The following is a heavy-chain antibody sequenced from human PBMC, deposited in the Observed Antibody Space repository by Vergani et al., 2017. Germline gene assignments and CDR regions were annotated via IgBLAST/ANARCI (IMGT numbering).Heavy chain of an antibody. V-gene: IGHV4-59*01. Sequence: QVQLQESGPGLVKPSETLTLTCSVSGDSMNTYYWTWIRQPPGKGLEWIGYIYDSGDTKYNPSLKSRVTMSLDTSKNQFSLNLYSETAADTAVYYCARGALWWLRQIDSWGQGTLVTVSS. CDR3: ARGALWWLRQIDS. CDR1: GDSMNTYY. CDR2: IYDSGDT. J-gene: IGHJ4*02. D-gene: IGHD2-21*01.